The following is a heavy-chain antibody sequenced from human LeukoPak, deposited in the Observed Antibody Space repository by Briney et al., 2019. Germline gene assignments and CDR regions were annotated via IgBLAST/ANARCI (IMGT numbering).Heavy chain of an antibody. D-gene: IGHD2-2*01. Sequence: ASVKVSCKASGGTFSSYAISWVRQAPGQGLEWMGWINTNTGNPRFAQGFTGRFVFSLDTSVTTAYLQISSLKAEDTAVYYCARAGDCYSTSCPHGDMDVWGQGTTVTVSS. CDR1: GGTFSSYA. J-gene: IGHJ6*02. CDR3: ARAGDCYSTSCPHGDMDV. CDR2: INTNTGNP. V-gene: IGHV7-4-1*02.